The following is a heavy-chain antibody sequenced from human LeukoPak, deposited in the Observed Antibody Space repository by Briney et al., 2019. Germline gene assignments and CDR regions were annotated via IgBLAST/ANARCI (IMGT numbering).Heavy chain of an antibody. D-gene: IGHD1-14*01. J-gene: IGHJ5*02. CDR1: GFSFSSYT. V-gene: IGHV3-23*01. Sequence: GGSLRLSCAASGFSFSSYTMSWVRQAPGKGLEWVSGISGSGGSTYYADSVKGRFTFSRDNSKNTLYLQMNSLRAEDTALYYCAKGSGINHYHWIDPWGQGTLVTVSS. CDR2: ISGSGGST. CDR3: AKGSGINHYHWIDP.